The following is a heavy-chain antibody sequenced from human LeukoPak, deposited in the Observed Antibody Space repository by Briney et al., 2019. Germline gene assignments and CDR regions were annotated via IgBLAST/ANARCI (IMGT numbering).Heavy chain of an antibody. D-gene: IGHD3-22*01. J-gene: IGHJ1*01. CDR2: IYASGTT. CDR1: GFTVSSNH. Sequence: PGGSLRLSCAASGFTVSSNHMNWVRQAPGKGLEWVSIIYASGTTDYADSVKGRFTISRDNSKNTLYLQMNNLRAEDTAVYYCVDYYDSSAYTSRGGLQHWGQGTLVTVSS. V-gene: IGHV3-53*01. CDR3: VDYYDSSAYTSRGGLQH.